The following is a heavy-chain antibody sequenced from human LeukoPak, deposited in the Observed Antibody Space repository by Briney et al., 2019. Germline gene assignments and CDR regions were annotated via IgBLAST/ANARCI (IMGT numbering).Heavy chain of an antibody. CDR2: INSDGSST. CDR3: ARGPHRDYYGSGSYSYYYYGMDV. V-gene: IGHV3-74*01. J-gene: IGHJ6*02. D-gene: IGHD3-10*01. Sequence: GGSLRLSCAASGFTFSSYWMHWVRQAPGKGLVWVSRINSDGSSTSYADSGKGRFTISRDNAKNTLCLQMNSLRAEDTAVYYCARGPHRDYYGSGSYSYYYYGMDVWGQGTTVTVSS. CDR1: GFTFSSYW.